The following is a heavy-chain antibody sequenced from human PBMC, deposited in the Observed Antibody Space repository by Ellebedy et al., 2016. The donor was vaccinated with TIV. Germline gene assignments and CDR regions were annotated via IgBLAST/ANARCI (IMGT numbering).Heavy chain of an antibody. Sequence: AASVKVSCKASGYTFTSYYMHWVRQAPGQGLEWMGIINPSGGSTSYAQKFQGRVTMTRDTSTSTVYMELSSLRSEDTAVYYCARALPGYSSGWYLVYWGQGTLVTVSS. CDR3: ARALPGYSSGWYLVY. CDR1: GYTFTSYY. J-gene: IGHJ4*02. V-gene: IGHV1-46*01. D-gene: IGHD6-19*01. CDR2: INPSGGST.